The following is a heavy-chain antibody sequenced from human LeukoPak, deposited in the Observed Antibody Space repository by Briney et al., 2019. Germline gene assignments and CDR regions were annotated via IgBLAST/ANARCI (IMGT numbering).Heavy chain of an antibody. CDR2: ISAYNGNT. D-gene: IGHD3-10*01. Sequence: ASVKVSCKASGYTFTSYGISWVRQAPGQGLEWMGWISAYNGNTNYAQKLQGRVTMTTDTSTSTAYMELRSLRSDDTAVYYCARSGYYGSGSYHNWFDPWAREPWSPSPQ. J-gene: IGHJ5*02. CDR3: ARSGYYGSGSYHNWFDP. CDR1: GYTFTSYG. V-gene: IGHV1-18*04.